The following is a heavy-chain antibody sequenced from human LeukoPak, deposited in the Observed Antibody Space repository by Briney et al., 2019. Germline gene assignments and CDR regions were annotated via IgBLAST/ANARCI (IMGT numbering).Heavy chain of an antibody. CDR1: GFTFSSYG. V-gene: IGHV3-33*01. CDR3: GGDKRGTIDY. D-gene: IGHD1-1*01. CDR2: IWYDGSNK. J-gene: IGHJ4*02. Sequence: GRSLRLSCAASGFTFSSYGMHWVRQAPGKGLEWVAVIWYDGSNKYYAVSVKGRFTISRDNSKNTLYLQMNRLRGEDTAVYYCGGDKRGTIDYWGQGTLVTVSS.